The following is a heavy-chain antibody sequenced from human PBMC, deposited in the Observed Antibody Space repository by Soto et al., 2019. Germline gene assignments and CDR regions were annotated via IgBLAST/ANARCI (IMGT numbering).Heavy chain of an antibody. CDR2: IIPIFGTA. CDR1: GGTFSSYA. V-gene: IGHV1-69*13. Sequence: ASVKVSCKASGGTFSSYAISWVRQAPGQGLEWMGGIIPIFGTANYAQKFQGRVTITADESTSTAYMELSSLRSEDTAVYYCASFAVDRLYEGFDYWVQGTLVNVYS. CDR3: ASFAVDRLYEGFDY. J-gene: IGHJ4*02. D-gene: IGHD3-3*01.